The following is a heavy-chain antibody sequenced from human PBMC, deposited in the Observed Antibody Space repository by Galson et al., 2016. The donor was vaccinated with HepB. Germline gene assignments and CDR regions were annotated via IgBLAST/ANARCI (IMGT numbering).Heavy chain of an antibody. D-gene: IGHD3-16*01. J-gene: IGHJ4*02. V-gene: IGHV3-23*01. CDR3: VNPGGDHYDSGYFDY. CDR2: ITGSGGGT. Sequence: SLRLSCAASGFTFRNFPMSWVRQAPGKGLEWVSGITGSGGGTFYADSVKGRFTISRDNSENTLSLEMNSLRAEDTAIYYCVNPGGDHYDSGYFDYWGQGTQVIVSS. CDR1: GFTFRNFP.